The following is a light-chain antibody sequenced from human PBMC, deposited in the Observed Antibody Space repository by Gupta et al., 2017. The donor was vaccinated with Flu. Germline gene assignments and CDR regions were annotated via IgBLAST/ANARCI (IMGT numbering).Light chain of an antibody. CDR1: SGSIGSNT. J-gene: IGLJ2*01. CDR3: QSFDTNNHVI. Sequence: LTQPHSVSQSPGRAVVISCTCSSGSIGSNTLQWYQQRPGSAPQTLIFEDKRSPSGVPVRFSGSSDTSANSASLTISGLKMEDEADYYCQSFDTNNHVIFGGGTKLAV. V-gene: IGLV6-57*02. CDR2: EDK.